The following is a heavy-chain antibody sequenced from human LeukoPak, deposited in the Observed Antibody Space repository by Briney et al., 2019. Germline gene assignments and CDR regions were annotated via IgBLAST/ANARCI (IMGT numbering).Heavy chain of an antibody. D-gene: IGHD5-18*01. J-gene: IGHJ4*02. V-gene: IGHV3-23*01. Sequence: GGSLRLSCAASGFTFSSYSMSWVRQAPGKGLEWVSVISGGGGSNYYEDSVNRRFTISRDNTKNTQYLLMNILRTDDAAVYYCAKAPDMYGYSSNCHPLADFWGQGTRV. CDR1: GFTFSSYS. CDR2: ISGGGGSN. CDR3: AKAPDMYGYSSNCHPLADF.